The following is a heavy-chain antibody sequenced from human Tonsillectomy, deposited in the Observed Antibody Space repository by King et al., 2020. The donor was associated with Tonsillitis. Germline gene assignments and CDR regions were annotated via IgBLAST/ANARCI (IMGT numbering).Heavy chain of an antibody. CDR3: ARELLYNVGWGIDH. D-gene: IGHD1-14*01. Sequence: QLVQSGGGVVQPGRSLRLSCETSGFIFSSYGMHWVRQAPGKGLEWVATISFDGANTHHSDSVTGRFTISRDNAKNTMYLQMNSLRAEDTAVYYCARELLYNVGWGIDHWGQGTLVTASS. CDR2: ISFDGANT. V-gene: IGHV3-33*05. CDR1: GFIFSSYG. J-gene: IGHJ4*02.